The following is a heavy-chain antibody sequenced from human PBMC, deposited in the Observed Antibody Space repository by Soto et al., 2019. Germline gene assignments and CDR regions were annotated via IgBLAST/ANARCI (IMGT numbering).Heavy chain of an antibody. CDR3: ARDRGGYDRLYYYHGMDV. D-gene: IGHD5-12*01. CDR1: GFTFSDYY. V-gene: IGHV3-11*06. J-gene: IGHJ6*02. Sequence: GGSLRLSCAASGFTFSDYYMSWIRQAPGKGLEYISYISSSSGSTNYADSVKGRFTISRDDAKNSLYLQMSSLRAEDTAVYYCARDRGGYDRLYYYHGMDVWGQGTTVTVSS. CDR2: ISSSSGST.